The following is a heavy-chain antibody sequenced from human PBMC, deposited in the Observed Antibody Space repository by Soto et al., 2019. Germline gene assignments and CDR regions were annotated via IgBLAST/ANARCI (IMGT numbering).Heavy chain of an antibody. Sequence: SAPTLVNPTQTLTLTCTFSGFSLNTSGVGVGWIRQPPGKALEWLALIYWDDDKRYIPSLKSRLTITKDTSKNQVVLTMTSMGPVDTAKYYCEYQTAEPYSYYMDVWGKGTTVTVSS. CDR1: GFSLNTSGVG. D-gene: IGHD2-2*01. V-gene: IGHV2-5*02. CDR2: IYWDDDK. J-gene: IGHJ6*03. CDR3: EYQTAEPYSYYMDV.